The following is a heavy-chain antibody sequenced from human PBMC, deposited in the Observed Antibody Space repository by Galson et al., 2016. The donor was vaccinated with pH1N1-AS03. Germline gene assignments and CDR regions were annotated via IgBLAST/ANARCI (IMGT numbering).Heavy chain of an antibody. Sequence: SVKVSCKASGVSFNNYAINWLRQAPGQGLEWMGGIIPVFGTPNYAQQFHSRVTIMADKSTTTSYMELSSLRSEDTAVYYCARGQFDYDSSGYYSYWGQGTRVTVSS. V-gene: IGHV1-69*06. CDR1: GVSFNNYA. D-gene: IGHD3-22*01. J-gene: IGHJ4*02. CDR2: IIPVFGTP. CDR3: ARGQFDYDSSGYYSY.